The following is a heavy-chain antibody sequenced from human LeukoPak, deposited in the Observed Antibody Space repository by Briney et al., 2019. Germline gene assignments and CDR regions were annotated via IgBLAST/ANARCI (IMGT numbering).Heavy chain of an antibody. CDR1: GGSISSGGYY. CDR2: IYYSGST. CDR3: ARAGLWFGEFPFDY. D-gene: IGHD3-10*01. V-gene: IGHV4-31*03. Sequence: NTSETLSLTCTVSGGSISSGGYYWSWIRQHPGKGLEWIGYIYYSGSTYYNPSLKSRVTISVDTSKNQFSLKLSSVTAADTAVYYCARAGLWFGEFPFDYWGQGTLDTVSS. J-gene: IGHJ4*02.